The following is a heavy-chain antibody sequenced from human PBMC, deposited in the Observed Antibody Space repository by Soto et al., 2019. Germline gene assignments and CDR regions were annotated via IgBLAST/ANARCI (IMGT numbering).Heavy chain of an antibody. J-gene: IGHJ3*02. Sequence: GSLRLSCAASGFTFISYSMNCVRHSPWKGLEWVSSISSSSSYIYYADSVKGRFTISRDNAKNSLYLQMNSLRAEDTAVYYCARDHYSSSSVGAFDIWGQGTMVTVSS. V-gene: IGHV3-21*01. CDR3: ARDHYSSSSVGAFDI. CDR2: ISSSSSYI. D-gene: IGHD6-6*01. CDR1: GFTFISYS.